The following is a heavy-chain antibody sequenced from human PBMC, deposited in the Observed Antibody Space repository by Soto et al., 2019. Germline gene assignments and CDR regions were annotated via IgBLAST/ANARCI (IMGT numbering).Heavy chain of an antibody. D-gene: IGHD3-16*01. CDR1: GGSISSYY. J-gene: IGHJ4*02. CDR3: AREFTGFDY. Sequence: QVQLQESGPGLVKPSETLSLTCTVSGGSISSYYWSWIRQPPGKGLEWIGYIYYSGSTNYNPSLKRRVTISVDTSKNQFSLKLSSVTAADTAVYYCAREFTGFDYWGQGTLVTVSS. CDR2: IYYSGST. V-gene: IGHV4-59*01.